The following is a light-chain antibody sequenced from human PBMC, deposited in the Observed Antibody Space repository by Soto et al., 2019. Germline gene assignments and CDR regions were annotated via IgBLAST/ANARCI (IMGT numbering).Light chain of an antibody. CDR1: SSDVGSYNR. CDR2: EVS. J-gene: IGLJ1*01. CDR3: GLYTSSSTYV. Sequence: QSVLTQPPSVSGSPGQSVTISCTGTSSDVGSYNRVSWYQQPPGTAPKVMIYEVSNRPSGVPDRFSGSKSGNTASLTISGLQAEDEADYYCGLYTSSSTYVFGTGTKVTVL. V-gene: IGLV2-18*01.